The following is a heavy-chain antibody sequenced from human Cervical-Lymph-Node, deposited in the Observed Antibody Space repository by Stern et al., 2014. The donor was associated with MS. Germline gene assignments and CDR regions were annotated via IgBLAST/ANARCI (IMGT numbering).Heavy chain of an antibody. D-gene: IGHD3-16*01. V-gene: IGHV4-61*02. J-gene: IGHJ4*02. CDR1: CGSISSGTYY. Sequence: QLQLQESGPGLVKPSQTLSLTCTVSCGSISSGTYYWNWIRQPAGKGLEWIGRIYPSGSPNYNPSLKSRVSISVDKSTNQFSLKLSSVTAADTAVYYCAREVPAYSSTFGYFDYWGQGTLVTVSS. CDR2: IYPSGSP. CDR3: AREVPAYSSTFGYFDY.